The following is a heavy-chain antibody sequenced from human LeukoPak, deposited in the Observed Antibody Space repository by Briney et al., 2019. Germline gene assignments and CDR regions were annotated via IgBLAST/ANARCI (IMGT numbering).Heavy chain of an antibody. CDR3: ARAAAGTVFGY. V-gene: IGHV4-39*07. CDR1: GGSISSISSNNYH. J-gene: IGHJ4*02. CDR2: INHSGST. D-gene: IGHD6-13*01. Sequence: SETLSLTCIVSGGSISSISSNNYHWSWIRQPPGKGLEWIGEINHSGSTNYNPSLKSRVTISVDTSKNQFSLKLSSVTAADTAVYYCARAAAGTVFGYWGQGTLVTVSS.